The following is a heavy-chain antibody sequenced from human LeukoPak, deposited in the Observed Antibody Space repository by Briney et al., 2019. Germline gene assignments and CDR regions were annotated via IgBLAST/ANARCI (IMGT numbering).Heavy chain of an antibody. D-gene: IGHD5-18*01. CDR2: ISAYNGNT. CDR3: ARDLGYSYGYVGDSSGYYLNY. J-gene: IGHJ4*02. V-gene: IGHV1-18*01. CDR1: GYTFTSYG. Sequence: GASVKVSCKASGYTFTSYGISWVRQAPGQGLEWMGWISAYNGNTNYAQKLQGRVTMTTDTSTSTAYMELRSLRSDDTAVYYCARDLGYSYGYVGDSSGYYLNYWGQGTLVTVSS.